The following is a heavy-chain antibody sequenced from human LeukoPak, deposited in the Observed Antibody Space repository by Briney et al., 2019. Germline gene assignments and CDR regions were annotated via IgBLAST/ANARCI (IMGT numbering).Heavy chain of an antibody. J-gene: IGHJ3*02. Sequence: GGSLRLSCAASGFTFSSYAMHWVRQAPGKGLEWVAVISYDGSNKYYADSVKGRFTISGDNSKNTLYLQMNSLRAEDTAVYSCARGSTMDYYTFDIWGQGTMVTVSS. CDR1: GFTFSSYA. CDR3: ARGSTMDYYTFDI. V-gene: IGHV3-30-3*01. CDR2: ISYDGSNK. D-gene: IGHD3-10*01.